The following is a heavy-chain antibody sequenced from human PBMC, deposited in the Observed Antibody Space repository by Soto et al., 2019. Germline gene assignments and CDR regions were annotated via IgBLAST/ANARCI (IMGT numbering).Heavy chain of an antibody. Sequence: GASVKVSCKASGGTFSSYAISWVRQAPGQGLEWMGGIIPIFGTANYAQKFQGRVTITADESTSTAYMELSSLRSEDTAVYYCASVDRYYYDRFEFDPWGQGTLVTVSS. D-gene: IGHD3-22*01. V-gene: IGHV1-69*13. CDR3: ASVDRYYYDRFEFDP. CDR2: IIPIFGTA. J-gene: IGHJ5*02. CDR1: GGTFSSYA.